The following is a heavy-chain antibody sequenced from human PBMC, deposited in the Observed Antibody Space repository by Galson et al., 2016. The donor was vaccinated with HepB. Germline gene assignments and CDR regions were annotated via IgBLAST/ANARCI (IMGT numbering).Heavy chain of an antibody. CDR2: ISYDGRDK. D-gene: IGHD1-26*01. J-gene: IGHJ4*02. V-gene: IGHV3-30-3*01. Sequence: SLRLSCAASRFTFSRNAMHWVRQAPGKGLDWVAAISYDGRDKYYADSVKGRFTISRDSSRNMVYLQMNSLRADDTAVFYCARDEGRSYSGMDFWGQGTLVTVSS. CDR1: RFTFSRNA. CDR3: ARDEGRSYSGMDF.